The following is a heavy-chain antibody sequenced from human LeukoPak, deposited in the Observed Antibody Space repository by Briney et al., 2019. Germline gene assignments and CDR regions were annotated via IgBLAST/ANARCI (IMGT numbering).Heavy chain of an antibody. CDR1: GFTFSSYS. Sequence: GGSLRLSCAASGFTFSSYSMNWVRQAPGKGLEWVSYISSSSSTIYYADSMKGRFTISRDNAKNSLYLQMNSLRAEDTAVYYCARHQPYYDFWSGYYNAFNYWGQGTLVTVSS. CDR2: ISSSSSTI. V-gene: IGHV3-48*01. CDR3: ARHQPYYDFWSGYYNAFNY. D-gene: IGHD3-3*01. J-gene: IGHJ4*02.